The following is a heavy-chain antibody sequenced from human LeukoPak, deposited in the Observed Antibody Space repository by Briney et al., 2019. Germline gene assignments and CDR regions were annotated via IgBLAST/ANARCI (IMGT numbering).Heavy chain of an antibody. CDR2: IYYSGST. V-gene: IGHV4-39*07. CDR3: ARGFRGDNFDY. CDR1: GGSISSSRYY. J-gene: IGHJ4*02. D-gene: IGHD7-27*01. Sequence: SETLSLTCTVSGGSISSSRYYWGWIRQPPGKGLEWIGSIYYSGSTYYNPSLKSRVTISVDTSKNQFSLKLSSVTAADTAVYFCARGFRGDNFDYWGQGTLVTVSS.